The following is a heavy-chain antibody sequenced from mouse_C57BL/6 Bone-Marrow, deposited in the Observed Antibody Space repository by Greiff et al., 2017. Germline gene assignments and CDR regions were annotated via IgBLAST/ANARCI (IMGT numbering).Heavy chain of an antibody. J-gene: IGHJ2*01. Sequence: EVQLQQSGPELVKPGASVKISCKASGYTFTDYYMNWVKQSHGKSLEWIGAINPNNGGTSYNQKFKGKATLTVYKSSSTAYMELRSLTSEDSAVYYCAREGALLFDYGGQGTTLTVSS. D-gene: IGHD3-1*01. V-gene: IGHV1-26*01. CDR3: AREGALLFDY. CDR1: GYTFTDYY. CDR2: INPNNGGT.